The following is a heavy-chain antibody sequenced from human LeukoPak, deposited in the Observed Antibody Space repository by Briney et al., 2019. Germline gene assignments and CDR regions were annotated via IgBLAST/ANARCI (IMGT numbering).Heavy chain of an antibody. J-gene: IGHJ3*02. CDR3: AKDIGAGAAPDAFDI. V-gene: IGHV3-9*01. CDR2: ISWNSGSV. D-gene: IGHD6-13*01. CDR1: GFTFDDYA. Sequence: GGSLRLSCAASGFTFDDYAMHWVRQAPGKGLEWVSGISWNSGSVGYADSVKGRFTISRDNAKNSLYLQMNSLRAEDTALYYCAKDIGAGAAPDAFDIWGQGTMVTVSS.